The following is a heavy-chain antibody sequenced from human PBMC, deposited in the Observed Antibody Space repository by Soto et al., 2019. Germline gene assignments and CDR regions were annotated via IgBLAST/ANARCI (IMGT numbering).Heavy chain of an antibody. CDR1: GLSLTTTGVG. CDR2: IYWDDDK. D-gene: IGHD2-21*02. V-gene: IGHV2-5*02. CDR3: VQSRCGGDCLQSYSSHSYYGLDV. Sequence: QITLKESGPTLVKPTQTLTLTCTFSGLSLTTTGVGVGWIRQPPGKALEWLALIYWDDDKRYSPSLKSRLTNTKDTTKNQVVLTMPNIDPVDTDTYYCVQSRCGGDCLQSYSSHSYYGLDVWGQGTTVTVSS. J-gene: IGHJ6*02.